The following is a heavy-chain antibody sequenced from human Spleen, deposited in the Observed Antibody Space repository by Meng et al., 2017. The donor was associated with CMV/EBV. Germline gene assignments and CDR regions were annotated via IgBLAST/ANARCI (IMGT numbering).Heavy chain of an antibody. D-gene: IGHD6-13*01. CDR2: IYTSGST. Sequence: QVRLQGWGPGLVKPPETLSLTCTGSGGSISSYYWGWSRQPAGKGLEWIGRIYTSGSTNYNPSLKSRVTMSVDTSKNQFSLKLSSVTAADTAVYYCAREDPQQLVTYWGQGTLVTVSS. CDR1: GGSISSYY. CDR3: AREDPQQLVTY. J-gene: IGHJ4*02. V-gene: IGHV4-4*07.